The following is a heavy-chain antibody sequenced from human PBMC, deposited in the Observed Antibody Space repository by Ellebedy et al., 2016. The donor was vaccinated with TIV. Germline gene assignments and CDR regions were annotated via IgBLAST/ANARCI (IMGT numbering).Heavy chain of an antibody. V-gene: IGHV1-8*02. CDR3: ATPWVAENSSGRDY. J-gene: IGHJ4*02. Sequence: ASVKVSCKASGGTFSSYAISWVRQAPGQGLEWMGWINPNSGGTNYAQKFQGRVTMTRDTSRSTVYMELSSLRSEDTAVYYYATPWVAENSSGRDYWGQGTLVTVSS. D-gene: IGHD6-19*01. CDR2: INPNSGGT. CDR1: GGTFSSYA.